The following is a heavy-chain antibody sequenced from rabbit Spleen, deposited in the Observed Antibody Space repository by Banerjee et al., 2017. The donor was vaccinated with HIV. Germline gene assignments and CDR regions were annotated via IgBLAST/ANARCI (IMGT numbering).Heavy chain of an antibody. V-gene: IGHV1S7*01. CDR3: ARALVPWLGLTRLDL. D-gene: IGHD4-1*01. Sequence: QLTESGGGLVQPGGPLTLSCKASGIDFTNYYINWVRQAPGKGLEWIGIIYAAKGSTDYASWVNGRFTISSDNAQSTVDLKMTSLTAADTATYFCARALVPWLGLTRLDLWGQGTLVTVS. CDR1: GIDFTNYY. J-gene: IGHJ3*01. CDR2: IYAAKGST.